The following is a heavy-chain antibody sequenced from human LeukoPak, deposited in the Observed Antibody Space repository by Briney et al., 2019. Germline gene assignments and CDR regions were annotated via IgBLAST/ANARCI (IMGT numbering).Heavy chain of an antibody. CDR1: GFTFSSYW. D-gene: IGHD3-16*02. CDR3: ARDLTHRVDDYVWGSYRFSHYYFDY. Sequence: GGSLRLSCAASGFTFSSYWMSWVRQAPGKGLEWVANIKQDGSEKYYVDSVKGRFTISRDNAKSSLYLQMNSLRAEDTAVYYCARDLTHRVDDYVWGSYRFSHYYFDYWGQGTLVTVSS. CDR2: IKQDGSEK. J-gene: IGHJ4*02. V-gene: IGHV3-7*01.